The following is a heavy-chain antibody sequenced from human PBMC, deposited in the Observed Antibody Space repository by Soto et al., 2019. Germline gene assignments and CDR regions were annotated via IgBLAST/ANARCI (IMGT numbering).Heavy chain of an antibody. J-gene: IGHJ6*02. CDR3: ARDRGDPSERHYYGMDV. CDR2: IYYSGST. CDR1: GGSISSGDYY. V-gene: IGHV4-30-4*01. D-gene: IGHD1-26*01. Sequence: SETLSLTCTVSGGSISSGDYYWSWIRQPPGKGLEWIGYIYYSGSTYYNPSLKSRVTISVDTSKNQFSLKLSSVTAADTAVYYCARDRGDPSERHYYGMDVWGQGTKVTVSS.